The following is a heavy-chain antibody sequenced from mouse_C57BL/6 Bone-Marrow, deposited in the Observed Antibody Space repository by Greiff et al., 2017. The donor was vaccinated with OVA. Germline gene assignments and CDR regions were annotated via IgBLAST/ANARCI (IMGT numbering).Heavy chain of an antibody. CDR1: GYTFTNYY. Sequence: VQLQQPGAEFVKPGASVNLSCKASGYTFTNYYIQWIKQRPGQGLEWIGEIDPSDSYTNYNQKFKGKATLTVDTSSSTAYMQLSSLKSEDSAVYYCGSWDFAYWGQGTLVTVSA. CDR2: IDPSDSYT. D-gene: IGHD1-1*01. V-gene: IGHV1-50*01. CDR3: GSWDFAY. J-gene: IGHJ3*01.